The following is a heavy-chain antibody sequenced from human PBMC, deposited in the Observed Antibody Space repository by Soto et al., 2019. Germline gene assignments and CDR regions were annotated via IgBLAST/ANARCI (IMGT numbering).Heavy chain of an antibody. CDR1: GGTFSSYA. Sequence: SVKVSCKASGGTFSSYAISWVRQAPGQGLEWMGGIIPIFGTANYAQKFQGRVTITADESTSTAYMELSSLRSEDTAVYYCARARGEQQLVRYYYYGMDVWGQGTTVTVSS. CDR3: ARARGEQQLVRYYYYGMDV. V-gene: IGHV1-69*13. CDR2: IIPIFGTA. J-gene: IGHJ6*01. D-gene: IGHD6-13*01.